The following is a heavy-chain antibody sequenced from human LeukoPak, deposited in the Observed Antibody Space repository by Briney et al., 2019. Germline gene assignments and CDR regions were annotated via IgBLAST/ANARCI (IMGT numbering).Heavy chain of an antibody. D-gene: IGHD6-13*01. CDR2: IIPIFGTA. CDR1: GGTFSSYA. CDR3: AMPSIAAAGYFDY. J-gene: IGHJ4*02. Sequence: GASVKVSCKASGGTFSSYAISWVRQPPGQGLEWMGGIIPIFGTANYAQKFQGRVTITTDESTSTAYMELSSLRSEDTAVYYCAMPSIAAAGYFDYWGQGTLVTVSS. V-gene: IGHV1-69*05.